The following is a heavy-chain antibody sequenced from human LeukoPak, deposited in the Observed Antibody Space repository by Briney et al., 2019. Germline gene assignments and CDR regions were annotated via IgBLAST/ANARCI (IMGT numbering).Heavy chain of an antibody. CDR1: GFTFSRYE. CDR3: ARGFGRYFDYGWFDP. V-gene: IGHV3-48*03. CDR2: ISSSGSTI. J-gene: IGHJ5*02. D-gene: IGHD3-9*01. Sequence: PGGSLRLSCAASGFTFSRYEMNWVRQAPGKGLEWVSYISSSGSTIYYADSVKGRFTISRDNAKNSLYLQMNSLRAEDTAVYYCARGFGRYFDYGWFDPWGQGTLVTVSS.